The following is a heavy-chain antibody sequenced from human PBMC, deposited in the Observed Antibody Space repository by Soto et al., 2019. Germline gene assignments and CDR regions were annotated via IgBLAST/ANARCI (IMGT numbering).Heavy chain of an antibody. Sequence: LALTCTVSGGSISSGDYYWSWIRQPPGKGLEWIGYIYYSGSTYYNPSLKSRVTISVDTSKNQFSLKLSSVTAADTAVYYCARGYYYDSSDYSSIYYYYYYGMDVWGQGTTVTVSS. V-gene: IGHV4-30-4*01. CDR1: GGSISSGDYY. D-gene: IGHD3-22*01. CDR3: ARGYYYDSSDYSSIYYYYYYGMDV. J-gene: IGHJ6*02. CDR2: IYYSGST.